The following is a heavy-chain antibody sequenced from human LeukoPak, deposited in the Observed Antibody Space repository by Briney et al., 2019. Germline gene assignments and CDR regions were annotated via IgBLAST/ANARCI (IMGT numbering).Heavy chain of an antibody. CDR3: ARDWPDYGDYETPFGYYYYYMDV. Sequence: GASVKVSCKASGYTFTSYGISWVRQAPGQGLEWMGWISAYNGNTNYAQKLQGRVTMTTDTSTSTAYMELRSLRSDDTAVYYCARDWPDYGDYETPFGYYYYYMDVWGKGTTVTISS. J-gene: IGHJ6*03. V-gene: IGHV1-18*01. CDR1: GYTFTSYG. D-gene: IGHD4-17*01. CDR2: ISAYNGNT.